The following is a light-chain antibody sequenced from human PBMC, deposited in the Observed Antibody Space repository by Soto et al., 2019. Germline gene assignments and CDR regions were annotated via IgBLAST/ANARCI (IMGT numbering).Light chain of an antibody. Sequence: DIQMTQSPSFVSASVGDRVTITCRASQAVSTWLAWYQQKPGDGPKLLIYAASTLQSGVPSRFSGSGSGTDFTLTIRNLQPEDFATYYCQQSNSFPRTFGGGTKVDIK. CDR2: AAS. V-gene: IGKV1-12*01. J-gene: IGKJ4*01. CDR1: QAVSTW. CDR3: QQSNSFPRT.